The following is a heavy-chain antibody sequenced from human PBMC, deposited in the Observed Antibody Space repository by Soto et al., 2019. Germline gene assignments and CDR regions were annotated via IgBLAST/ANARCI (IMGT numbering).Heavy chain of an antibody. CDR2: ISSSSSTI. V-gene: IGHV3-48*01. CDR1: GFTFSSYS. J-gene: IGHJ4*02. Sequence: EGSLRLSCAASGFTFSSYSMNWVRQAPGKGLEWGSYISSSSSTIYYADSVKGRFTISRDNAKNSLYLQMNSLRAEDTAVYYCARDSRIVRGFSENCVDYWGQGTLFTDPS. CDR3: ARDSRIVRGFSENCVDY. D-gene: IGHD3-10*01.